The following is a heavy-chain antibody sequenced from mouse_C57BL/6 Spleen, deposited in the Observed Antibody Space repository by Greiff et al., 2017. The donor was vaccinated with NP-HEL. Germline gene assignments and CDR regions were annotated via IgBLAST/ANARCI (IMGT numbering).Heavy chain of an antibody. Sequence: EVKVVESGPVLVKPGASVKMSCKASGYTFTDYYMNWVKQSHGKSLEWIGVINPYNGGTSYNQKFKGKATLTVDKSSSTAYMELNSLTSEDSAVYYCARKDYGYAMDYWGQGTSVTVSS. CDR1: GYTFTDYY. CDR3: ARKDYGYAMDY. D-gene: IGHD1-1*01. J-gene: IGHJ4*01. V-gene: IGHV1-19*01. CDR2: INPYNGGT.